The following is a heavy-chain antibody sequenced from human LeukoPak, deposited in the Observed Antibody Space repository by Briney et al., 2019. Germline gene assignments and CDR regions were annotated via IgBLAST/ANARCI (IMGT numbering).Heavy chain of an antibody. D-gene: IGHD2-15*01. CDR1: GGSISSYY. CDR3: ARVSSGVYFDY. CDR2: IYYSGST. J-gene: IGHJ4*02. Sequence: SETLSLTCTVSGGSISSYYWSWIRQPPGKGLELIGYIYYSGSTNYNPSLKSRVTISVDTSKNQFSLKLGSVTAADTAVYYCARVSSGVYFDYWGQGTLVTVSS. V-gene: IGHV4-59*01.